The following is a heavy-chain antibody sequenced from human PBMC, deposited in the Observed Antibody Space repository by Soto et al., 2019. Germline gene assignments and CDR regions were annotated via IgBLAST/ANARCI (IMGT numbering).Heavy chain of an antibody. J-gene: IGHJ6*02. CDR1: GDSVSSNSAA. CDR3: AREGRYVGWLPTEHYYYYGMDV. CDR2: TYYRSKWYN. D-gene: IGHD3-9*01. Sequence: PSQTLSLTCAISGDSVSSNSAAWNWIRQSPSRGLEWLGRTYYRSKWYNDYAVSVKSRITINPDTSKNQFSLQLNSVTPEDTAVYYCAREGRYVGWLPTEHYYYYGMDVWGQGTTVTVSS. V-gene: IGHV6-1*01.